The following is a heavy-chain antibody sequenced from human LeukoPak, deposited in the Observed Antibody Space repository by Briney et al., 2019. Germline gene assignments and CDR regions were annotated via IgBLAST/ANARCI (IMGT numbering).Heavy chain of an antibody. CDR2: INRDESVS. Sequence: GGSLRLSCVGSGFTFSTSWMNWVRQTPGKGLEWLANINRDESVSSYADSVKGRFTISRDNAQNSVFLQMNSLRVDDTAVYYCATDRAYAQFDYWGQGTLVTVSS. D-gene: IGHD2-21*01. CDR3: ATDRAYAQFDY. CDR1: GFTFSTSW. J-gene: IGHJ4*02. V-gene: IGHV3-7*04.